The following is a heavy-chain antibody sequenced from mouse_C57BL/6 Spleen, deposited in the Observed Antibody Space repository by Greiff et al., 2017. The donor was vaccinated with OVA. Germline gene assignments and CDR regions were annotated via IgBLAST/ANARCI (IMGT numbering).Heavy chain of an antibody. J-gene: IGHJ4*01. CDR2: ISSGSSTI. Sequence: EVQLKESGGGLVKPGGSLKLSCAASGFTFSDYGMHWVRQAPEKGLEWVAYISSGSSTIYYADTVQGRLTISRDNAKNTLFLQMTRLRSEDTAMYYCAYYYGRSRGGYAMDYWGQGTSVTVSS. V-gene: IGHV5-17*01. CDR3: AYYYGRSRGGYAMDY. CDR1: GFTFSDYG. D-gene: IGHD1-1*01.